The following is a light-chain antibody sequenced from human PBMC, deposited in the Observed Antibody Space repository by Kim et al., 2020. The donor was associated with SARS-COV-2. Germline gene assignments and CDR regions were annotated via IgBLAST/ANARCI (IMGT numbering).Light chain of an antibody. CDR2: WAS. Sequence: ATINCKSSQSVLYSYNNKNYLAWYQHKPGQSPKLLIYWASTRKSGVPDRFSGSVSGTDFTLSNSRLQAEGVALYYCQQCYSFPSTFGQGTKVDIK. J-gene: IGKJ1*01. V-gene: IGKV4-1*01. CDR1: QSVLYSYNNKNY. CDR3: QQCYSFPST.